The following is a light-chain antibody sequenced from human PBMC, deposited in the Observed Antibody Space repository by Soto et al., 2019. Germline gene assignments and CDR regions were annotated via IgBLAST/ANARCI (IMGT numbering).Light chain of an antibody. Sequence: DIQMTQFPSTLSASVGDTVTITCRASQSVDTWLAWYQQKPGKAPSLLIYKASNVQSGVPSRFVGSGSGTEFTLTIRSLQPDDVATYYCQEYNNYPRTFGQGTKV. CDR1: QSVDTW. V-gene: IGKV1-5*03. J-gene: IGKJ1*01. CDR3: QEYNNYPRT. CDR2: KAS.